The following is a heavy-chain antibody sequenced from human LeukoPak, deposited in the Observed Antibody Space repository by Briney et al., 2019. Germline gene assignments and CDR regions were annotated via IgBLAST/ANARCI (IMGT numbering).Heavy chain of an antibody. J-gene: IGHJ4*02. CDR1: GGSISSGGYS. CDR3: ARGRDYGSGPILDY. D-gene: IGHD3-10*01. Sequence: SETLSLTCAVSGGSISSGGYSWSWIRQPPGKGLEWIGYIYHSGSTYYNPSLKNRVTISVDRSKNQFSLKLSSVTAADTAVYYCARGRDYGSGPILDYWGQGTLVTVSS. CDR2: IYHSGST. V-gene: IGHV4-30-2*01.